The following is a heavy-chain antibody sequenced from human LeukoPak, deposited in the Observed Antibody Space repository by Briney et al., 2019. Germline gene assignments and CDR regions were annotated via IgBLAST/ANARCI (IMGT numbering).Heavy chain of an antibody. Sequence: PGGSLRLSCAASGFTVSNNYMSWVRQAPGKGLEWVSVFYSGGSTYYADSVKGRFTSSRDNAKNTLYLQMNSLRAEDTAVYYCARGRLLEWFDNWGQGTLVSVSS. D-gene: IGHD3-3*01. J-gene: IGHJ5*02. CDR3: ARGRLLEWFDN. CDR1: GFTVSNNY. CDR2: FYSGGST. V-gene: IGHV3-53*01.